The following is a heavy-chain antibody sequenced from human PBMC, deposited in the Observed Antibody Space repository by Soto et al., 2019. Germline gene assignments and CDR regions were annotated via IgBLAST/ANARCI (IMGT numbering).Heavy chain of an antibody. D-gene: IGHD5-18*01. CDR2: ISGSGGST. V-gene: IGHV3-23*01. J-gene: IGHJ4*02. CDR3: AKDGIQLWFRPFDY. Sequence: PGGSLRRSCAASGFTFSSYAMSWVRQAPGKGLEWVSAISGSGGSTYYADSVKGRFTISRDNSKNTLYLQMNSLRAEDTAVYYCAKDGIQLWFRPFDYWGQGTLVTVSS. CDR1: GFTFSSYA.